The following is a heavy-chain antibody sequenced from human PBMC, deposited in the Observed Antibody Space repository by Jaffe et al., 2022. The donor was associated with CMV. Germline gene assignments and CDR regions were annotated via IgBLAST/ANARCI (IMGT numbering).Heavy chain of an antibody. V-gene: IGHV3-64D*06. CDR2: ISSDGVGT. CDR1: GFTFSSYI. Sequence: EVQLVESGGDLVQPGGSLRLSCSASGFTFSSYIIHWVRQAPGKGLEYVSAISSDGVGTYYADSVQGRFTMSRDNSKNTVYLQVSSLRDVDTAVYYCVAARSGRGAFDIWGQGTMVTVSS. D-gene: IGHD3-10*01. CDR3: VAARSGRGAFDI. J-gene: IGHJ3*02.